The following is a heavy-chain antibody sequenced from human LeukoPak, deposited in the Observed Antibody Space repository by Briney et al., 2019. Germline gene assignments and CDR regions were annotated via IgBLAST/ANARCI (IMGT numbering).Heavy chain of an antibody. CDR2: ISSSGSTI. CDR1: GFTFSDYY. J-gene: IGHJ4*02. Sequence: PXXSLRLSCAASGFTFSDYYMSWIRQAPGKGLEWVSYISSSGSTIYYADSVKGRFTISRDNAKNSLYLQMNSLRAEDTAVYSCAREYSSGWYVFDYWGQGTLVTVSS. D-gene: IGHD6-19*01. CDR3: AREYSSGWYVFDY. V-gene: IGHV3-11*01.